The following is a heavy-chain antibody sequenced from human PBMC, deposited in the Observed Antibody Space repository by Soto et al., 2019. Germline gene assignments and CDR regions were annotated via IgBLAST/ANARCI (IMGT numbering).Heavy chain of an antibody. CDR2: IYSDGNT. D-gene: IGHD2-15*01. Sequence: PGGSLRLSCAASGFTVSKNYMNWVRQAPGKGLEWVSVIYSDGNTFYADSVKGRFTISRDNSKNTVFLQMNSLRVDDTAVYYCAYLLSLVGDFWGQGALVTVSS. J-gene: IGHJ4*02. CDR3: AYLLSLVGDF. CDR1: GFTVSKNY. V-gene: IGHV3-53*01.